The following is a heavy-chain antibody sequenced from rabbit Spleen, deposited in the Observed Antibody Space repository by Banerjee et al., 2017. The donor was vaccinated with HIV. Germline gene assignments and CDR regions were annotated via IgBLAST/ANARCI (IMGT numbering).Heavy chain of an antibody. CDR1: GFSFTYIDY. CDR2: VAAGVSFTS. D-gene: IGHD8-1*01. J-gene: IGHJ6*01. V-gene: IGHV1S45*01. Sequence: QEQLEESGGGLVQPGGSLTLSCKASGFSFTYIDYLCWVRQPPGKGPEWIACVAAGVSFTSYYATWAKGRFTISKTSSTTVTLQMTSLTAADTATYFCARDSGTSFSSYGMDLWGQGTLVTVS. CDR3: ARDSGTSFSSYGMDL.